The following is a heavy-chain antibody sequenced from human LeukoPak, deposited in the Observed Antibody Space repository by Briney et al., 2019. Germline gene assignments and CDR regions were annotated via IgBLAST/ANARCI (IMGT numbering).Heavy chain of an antibody. Sequence: GGTLRLSCAASGFPFSSYAMHWVRQAPGKGLEYVSAVCSNAACAYYADSVRGRFTISRDNSKNTVYRQMGNLRVEDTAVYYCVRRDGYNFDYWGQGTLVTVSS. CDR3: VRRDGYNFDY. CDR2: VCSNAACA. J-gene: IGHJ4*02. D-gene: IGHD5-24*01. CDR1: GFPFSSYA. V-gene: IGHV3-64*02.